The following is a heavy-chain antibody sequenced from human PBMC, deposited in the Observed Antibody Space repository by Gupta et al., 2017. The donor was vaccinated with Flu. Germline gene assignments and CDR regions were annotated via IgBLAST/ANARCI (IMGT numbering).Heavy chain of an antibody. CDR3: AKDLGYQEYNWFDP. CDR2: ISGSGGST. D-gene: IGHD2-2*01. J-gene: IGHJ5*02. CDR1: GFTFSSYA. V-gene: IGHV3-23*01. Sequence: EVQLLEAGGGLVQPGGSLRRSCAASGFTFSSYAMSWVRQAPGKGLAWVSAISGSGGSTYYADSVKGRFTISRDNSKNTLYLQMNSLRAEDTAVYYCAKDLGYQEYNWFDPWGQGTLVTVSS.